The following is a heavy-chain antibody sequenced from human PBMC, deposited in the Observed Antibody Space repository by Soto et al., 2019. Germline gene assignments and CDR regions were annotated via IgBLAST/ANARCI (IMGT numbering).Heavy chain of an antibody. J-gene: IGHJ5*02. V-gene: IGHV1-2*02. Sequence: QVQLVQSGAEVKKPGASVKVSCKASGYTFTGYYMHWVRQAPGQGLAWMGWMNPNSGGTNYAQKFQGRVTMTRDTSISTASMELGRLRSDDTAVYYCASPLVDTGWFDPWGQGTLVIVSS. CDR1: GYTFTGYY. D-gene: IGHD5-18*01. CDR2: MNPNSGGT. CDR3: ASPLVDTGWFDP.